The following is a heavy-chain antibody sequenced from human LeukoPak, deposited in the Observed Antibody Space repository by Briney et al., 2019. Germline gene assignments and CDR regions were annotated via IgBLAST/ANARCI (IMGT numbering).Heavy chain of an antibody. CDR3: AKDSGSYYLDY. V-gene: IGHV3-33*06. D-gene: IGHD1-26*01. CDR2: IWYDGSNK. CDR1: GLTFSNYD. Sequence: GGSLRLSCAASGLTFSNYDMHWVRQAPGKGLEWVAVIWYDGSNKYYADSVKGRFAISRDNSKNTLYLQMNSLRAEDTAVYYCAKDSGSYYLDYWGQGTLVTVSS. J-gene: IGHJ4*02.